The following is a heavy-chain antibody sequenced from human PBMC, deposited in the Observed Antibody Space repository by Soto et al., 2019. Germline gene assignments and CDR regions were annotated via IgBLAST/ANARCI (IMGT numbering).Heavy chain of an antibody. V-gene: IGHV3-33*01. CDR3: ARDNDRTGPYSDFDY. Sequence: QVQLVESGGGVVQPGRSLRLSCAASGFTFSSYGMHWVRQAPGKGLEWVAVIWYDGRREYYADSVKGRFTISRDNPKNTVYLQLNSLRVEDTAVYFCARDNDRTGPYSDFDYWGQGTLLTVSS. CDR1: GFTFSSYG. D-gene: IGHD3-22*01. J-gene: IGHJ4*02. CDR2: IWYDGRRE.